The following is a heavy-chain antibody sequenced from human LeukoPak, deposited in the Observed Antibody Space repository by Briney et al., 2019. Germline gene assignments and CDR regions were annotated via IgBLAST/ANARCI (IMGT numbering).Heavy chain of an antibody. CDR1: GFTFSSYA. J-gene: IGHJ4*02. Sequence: GGSLRLSCAASGFTFSSYAMHWVRQAPGKGLEWVAVISYDGSNKYYADSVKGRFTISRDNSKNTLYLQMNSLRAEDTAVHYCARDDKYYYDSSGDLDYWGQGTLVTVSS. CDR2: ISYDGSNK. CDR3: ARDDKYYYDSSGDLDY. D-gene: IGHD3-22*01. V-gene: IGHV3-30-3*01.